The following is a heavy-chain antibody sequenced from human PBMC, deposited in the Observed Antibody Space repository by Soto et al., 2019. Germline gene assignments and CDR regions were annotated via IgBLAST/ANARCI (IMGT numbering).Heavy chain of an antibody. D-gene: IGHD5-12*01. CDR1: GGSFSGYY. CDR2: IYYSGST. CDR3: ARGWLQPGWFDP. Sequence: PSETLSLTCAVYGGSFSGYYWSWIRQPPGKGLEWIGYIYYSGSTNYNPSLKSRVTISVDTSKNQFSLKLSSVTAADTAVYYCARGWLQPGWFDPWGQGTLVTVSS. J-gene: IGHJ5*02. V-gene: IGHV4-59*01.